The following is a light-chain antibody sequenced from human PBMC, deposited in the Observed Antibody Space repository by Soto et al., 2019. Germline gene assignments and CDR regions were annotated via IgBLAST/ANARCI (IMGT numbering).Light chain of an antibody. CDR2: DAS. J-gene: IGKJ5*01. V-gene: IGKV3-20*01. CDR1: QSVSSY. Sequence: EIVLTQSPATLSLSPGERATLSCRASQSVSSYLAWYQQKRGQAPRLLIYDASSRAPGIPDRFSGSGSGTDFTLTISRLEPEDFAVYYCQQYGGSPPITFGQGTRLEIK. CDR3: QQYGGSPPIT.